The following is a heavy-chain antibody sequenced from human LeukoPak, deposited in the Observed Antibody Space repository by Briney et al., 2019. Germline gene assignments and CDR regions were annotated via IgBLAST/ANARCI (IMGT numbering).Heavy chain of an antibody. CDR3: AKGAGNSGWYPNDY. J-gene: IGHJ4*02. Sequence: PGGSLRLSCVASGITFSSYAVSWVRQAPGKGLGWVSVISGSGNSTYYADSVKGRFTVSRDNSRNTLYLQMNSLRAEDTAVYYCAKGAGNSGWYPNDYWGQGTLVTVSS. V-gene: IGHV3-23*01. CDR1: GITFSSYA. D-gene: IGHD6-19*01. CDR2: ISGSGNST.